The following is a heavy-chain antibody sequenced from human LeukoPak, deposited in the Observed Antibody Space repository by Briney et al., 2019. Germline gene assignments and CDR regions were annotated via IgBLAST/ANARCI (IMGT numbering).Heavy chain of an antibody. CDR3: ARREVWGGYRG. D-gene: IGHD3-16*02. J-gene: IGHJ4*02. Sequence: PSETLSLTCTVSGGSISSSSYYWGWIRQPPGKGLEWIGSIYYSGSTYYNPSLKSRVTISVDTSKNQFSLKLSSVTAADTAVYYCARREVWGGYRGWGQGTLVTVSS. CDR2: IYYSGST. CDR1: GGSISSSSYY. V-gene: IGHV4-39*01.